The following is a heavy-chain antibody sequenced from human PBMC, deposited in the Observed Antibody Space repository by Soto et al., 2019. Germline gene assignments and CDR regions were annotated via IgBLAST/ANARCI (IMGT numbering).Heavy chain of an antibody. J-gene: IGHJ6*02. D-gene: IGHD3-3*01. CDR3: AREGSLFSGVIVFYGMDV. V-gene: IGHV1-8*01. CDR1: GYSFTRPD. Sequence: QVQLVQSGAEVKKPGASVKVSCKASGYSFTRPDINWVRQAPGQGLEWMGWINPSSGNTGYAQRFLGRLTMTTETSTSTAYMELSGLKSEDTAIYYCAREGSLFSGVIVFYGMDVWGQGTTVTVPS. CDR2: INPSSGNT.